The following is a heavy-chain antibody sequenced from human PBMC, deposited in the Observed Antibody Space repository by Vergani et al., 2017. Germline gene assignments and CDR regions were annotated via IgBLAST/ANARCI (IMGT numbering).Heavy chain of an antibody. D-gene: IGHD6-13*01. CDR1: GFTFSSYA. J-gene: IGHJ4*02. CDR2: ISGSGGST. V-gene: IGHV3-23*01. Sequence: EVQLLESGGGLVQPGGSLRLSCAASGFTFSSYAMSWVRQAQGKGLEWVSAISGSGGSTYYADSVKGRFTISRDNAKNTLYLQMNSLRAEDTAVYYCANPQRFLAAAGFDYWGQGTLVTVSS. CDR3: ANPQRFLAAAGFDY.